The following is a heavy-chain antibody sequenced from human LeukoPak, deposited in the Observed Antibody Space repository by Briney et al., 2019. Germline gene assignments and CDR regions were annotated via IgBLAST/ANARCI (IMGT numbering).Heavy chain of an antibody. J-gene: IGHJ5*02. D-gene: IGHD5-12*01. Sequence: ASVKVSCKASGYTFTSYDINWVRQTTGQGLEWMGWMNPNSGNTGYAQKFQGRVTMTRNTSISTAYMELSSLRSEDTAVYYCASRYSGYENNWFDPWGQGTLVTVSS. V-gene: IGHV1-8*01. CDR1: GYTFTSYD. CDR3: ASRYSGYENNWFDP. CDR2: MNPNSGNT.